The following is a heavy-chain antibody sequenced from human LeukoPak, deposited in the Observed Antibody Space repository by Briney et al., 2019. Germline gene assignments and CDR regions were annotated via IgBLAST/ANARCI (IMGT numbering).Heavy chain of an antibody. V-gene: IGHV3-74*01. CDR1: GFTFTTYG. J-gene: IGHJ4*02. CDR2: INTDGSST. CDR3: ARGYSYAHDY. Sequence: PGGSLRLSCAASGFTFTTYGMAWVRQAPGKGLVWVSRINTDGSSTNYADSVKGRFTISRDNAKNTLYLQMNSLRAEDTAVYYCARGYSYAHDYWGQGTLVTVSS. D-gene: IGHD3-16*01.